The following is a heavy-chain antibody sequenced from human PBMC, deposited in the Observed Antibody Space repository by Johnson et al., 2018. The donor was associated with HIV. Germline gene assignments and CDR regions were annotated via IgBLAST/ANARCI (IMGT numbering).Heavy chain of an antibody. CDR3: ARPDGAVASDFNAFDI. Sequence: QVQLVESGGGLVKPGGSLRLSCAASGFTFSDYYMSWIRQAPGKGLEWVSNISRSGRTIYHADSVKGRCTISRDNAKNSLYLQMNSLRAEDTALYYCARPDGAVASDFNAFDIWGQGTMVTVSS. V-gene: IGHV3-11*01. CDR1: GFTFSDYY. D-gene: IGHD6-19*01. J-gene: IGHJ3*02. CDR2: ISRSGRTI.